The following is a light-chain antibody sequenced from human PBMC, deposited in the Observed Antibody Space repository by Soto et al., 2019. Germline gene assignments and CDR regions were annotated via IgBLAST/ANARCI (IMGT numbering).Light chain of an antibody. J-gene: IGLJ1*01. CDR2: DVS. CDR1: SGDVGGYNY. V-gene: IGLV2-14*01. CDR3: SSYTTSNTRQIV. Sequence: QSVLTQPASVSGSPGQSITISCTGTSGDVGGYNYVSWYQQHPGKAPKFMIYDVSNRPSGVSNRFSGSKSGNTASLTISGLQAGDEADYYCSSYTTSNTRQIVFGTGTKVTVL.